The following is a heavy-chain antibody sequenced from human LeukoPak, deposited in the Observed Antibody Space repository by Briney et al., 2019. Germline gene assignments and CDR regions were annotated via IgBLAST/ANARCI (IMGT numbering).Heavy chain of an antibody. J-gene: IGHJ6*03. Sequence: GGSLRLSCAASGFTFSSYEMNWVRQAPGKGLEWISYISRHSSGSTIYYADSVKGRFTISRDNAKNSPYLQMNSLRAEDTAVYYCARETITMIRGVIITDYYYHMDVWGKGTSVTVSS. CDR2: ISRHSSGSTI. V-gene: IGHV3-48*03. D-gene: IGHD3-10*01. CDR1: GFTFSSYE. CDR3: ARETITMIRGVIITDYYYHMDV.